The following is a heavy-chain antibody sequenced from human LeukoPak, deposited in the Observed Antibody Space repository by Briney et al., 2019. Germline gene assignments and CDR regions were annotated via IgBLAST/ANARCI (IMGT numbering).Heavy chain of an antibody. J-gene: IGHJ4*02. CDR1: GYSFTNYY. D-gene: IGHD3-22*01. CDR2: INPSGGST. V-gene: IGHV1-46*01. CDR3: ARDDRALHCDSSGYYYY. Sequence: ASVKVSCKASGYSFTNYYMHWVRQAPGQGPEWMGIINPSGGSTNYAQKFQGRVTMTGDTSTSTVYVELSSLRSEDTAVYYCARDDRALHCDSSGYYYYWGQGTLVTVSS.